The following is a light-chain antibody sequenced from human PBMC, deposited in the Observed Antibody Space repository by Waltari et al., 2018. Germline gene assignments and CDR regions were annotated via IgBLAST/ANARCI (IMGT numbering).Light chain of an antibody. CDR1: QSVRNY. CDR2: AAS. CDR3: QQRSNWPGT. J-gene: IGKJ1*01. V-gene: IGKV3-11*01. Sequence: DIVLTQSPATLSLSPGERATLSCRASQSVRNYLAWYQQRPGQAPRLLIYAASNRATGIPARFSGSGSETDFTLTISSLEPEDFAVYYCQQRSNWPGTFGQGTKVEI.